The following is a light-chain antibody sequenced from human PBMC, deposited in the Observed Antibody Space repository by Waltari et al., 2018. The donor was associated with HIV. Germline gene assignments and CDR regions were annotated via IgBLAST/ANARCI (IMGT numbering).Light chain of an antibody. Sequence: QSALTQPASVSGSPGQSITISCSGAISDIADYNYVSWYQQHRGKAPKLMIFEVNKRPSGVSNRFSASKSGYTASLTIAVLQAEDEADYYCSSYTSGSTIFGGGTKLTVL. CDR3: SSYTSGSTI. V-gene: IGLV2-14*01. CDR1: ISDIADYNY. CDR2: EVN. J-gene: IGLJ2*01.